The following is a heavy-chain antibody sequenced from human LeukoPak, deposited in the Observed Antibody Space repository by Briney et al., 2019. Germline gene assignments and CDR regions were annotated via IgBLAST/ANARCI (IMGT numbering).Heavy chain of an antibody. J-gene: IGHJ4*02. D-gene: IGHD4-17*01. Sequence: GGSLRLSCAASGFTFSSYSMNWVRQAPGKGLEWVSSISSISYIYYADSVKGRFTISRDTAKNSLYLQMNSLRAEDTAVYYCAKDQNVDYELAYWGQGTLVTVSP. CDR1: GFTFSSYS. V-gene: IGHV3-21*01. CDR2: ISSISYI. CDR3: AKDQNVDYELAY.